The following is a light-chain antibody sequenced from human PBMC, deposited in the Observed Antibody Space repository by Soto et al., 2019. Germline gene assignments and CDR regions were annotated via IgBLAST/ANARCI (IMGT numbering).Light chain of an antibody. J-gene: IGKJ4*01. CDR1: QSVSSSY. Sequence: EIVLTQSPGTLSLSPGERATLSCRASQSVSSSYLAWYQQKPSQAPRQLIYGASSRATGNPDRFSGSGSGTDFTLTITRLESEDFAVYYCQHYRTSFGGGTRVEIK. CDR3: QHYRTS. CDR2: GAS. V-gene: IGKV3-20*01.